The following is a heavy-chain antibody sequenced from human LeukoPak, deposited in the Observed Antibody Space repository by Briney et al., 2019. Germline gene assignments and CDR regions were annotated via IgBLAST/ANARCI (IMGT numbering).Heavy chain of an antibody. CDR1: GFTFSSYA. V-gene: IGHV3-30*04. CDR3: ARDLLVGATSCFDY. Sequence: GGSLRLSCAASGFTFSSYAMHWVRQAPGKGLEWVAVISYDGSNKYYADSVKGRFTISRDNSKNTLYLQMNSLRAEDTAVYYCARDLLVGATSCFDYWGQGTLVTVSS. J-gene: IGHJ4*02. CDR2: ISYDGSNK. D-gene: IGHD1-26*01.